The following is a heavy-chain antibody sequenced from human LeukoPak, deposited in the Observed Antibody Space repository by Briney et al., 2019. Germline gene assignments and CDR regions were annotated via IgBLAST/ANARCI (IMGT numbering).Heavy chain of an antibody. CDR2: ISGSGGST. D-gene: IGHD3-22*01. CDR3: AKDDNYYDSSGYYDY. CDR1: GFTFSSYA. J-gene: IGHJ4*02. Sequence: PGGSLRLSCAASGFTFSSYAMSWVRQAPGKGLEWVSAISGSGGSTYYADSVKGRFTISRDNSKNTLYLQMNSLRAEDTAVYCCAKDDNYYDSSGYYDYWGQGTLVTVSS. V-gene: IGHV3-23*01.